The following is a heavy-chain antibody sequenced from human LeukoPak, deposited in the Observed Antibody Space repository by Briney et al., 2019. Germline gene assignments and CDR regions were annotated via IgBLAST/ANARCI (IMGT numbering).Heavy chain of an antibody. V-gene: IGHV3-23*01. CDR1: GFTFSSYA. J-gene: IGHJ4*02. CDR2: ISGSGGST. D-gene: IGHD6-19*01. CDR3: ATTWGSSGSFDY. Sequence: GGSLRLSCAASGFTFSSYAMSWVRQAPGKGLEWVSAISGSGGSTCYADSVKGRFTISRDNSKNTLYLQMNSLRAEDTAVYYCATTWGSSGSFDYWGQGTLVTVSS.